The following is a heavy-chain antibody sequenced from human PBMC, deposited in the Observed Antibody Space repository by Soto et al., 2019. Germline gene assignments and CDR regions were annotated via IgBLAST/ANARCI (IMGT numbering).Heavy chain of an antibody. CDR3: ARQWMDFYYSDY. V-gene: IGHV3-48*04. Sequence: PGGSLRLSCAASGFTFSSYSMNWVRQAPGKGLEWVSYISSSSSTIYYADSVKGRFTISRDNSKNTLCLQMNSLRAEDTAVYYCARQWMDFYYSDYRCQGTLVTVSS. D-gene: IGHD6-19*01. CDR1: GFTFSSYS. CDR2: ISSSSSTI. J-gene: IGHJ4*02.